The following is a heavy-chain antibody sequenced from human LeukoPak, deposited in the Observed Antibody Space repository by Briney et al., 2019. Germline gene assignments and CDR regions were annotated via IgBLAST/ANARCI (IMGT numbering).Heavy chain of an antibody. CDR1: GGSISSGGYS. V-gene: IGHV4-30-2*01. D-gene: IGHD5-24*01. Sequence: SETLSLTCAVSGGSISSGGYSWSWIRQPPGKGLEWIGYIYHSGSTYYNPSLKSQVTISVDRSKNQFSLKLSSVTAADTAVYYCARGGDGYTKSAFDIWGQGTMVTVSS. CDR2: IYHSGST. J-gene: IGHJ3*02. CDR3: ARGGDGYTKSAFDI.